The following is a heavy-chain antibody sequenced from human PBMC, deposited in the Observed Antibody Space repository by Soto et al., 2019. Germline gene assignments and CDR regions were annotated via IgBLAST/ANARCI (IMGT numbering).Heavy chain of an antibody. D-gene: IGHD3-3*01. CDR2: INPNSGGT. CDR1: GYTFTGYY. CDR3: ARYSYYDFWSGYYAYGMGV. J-gene: IGHJ6*02. V-gene: IGHV1-2*02. Sequence: ASVKVSCKASGYTFTGYYMHWVRQAPGQGLEWMGWINPNSGGTNYAQKFQGRVTMTRDTSISTAYMELSRLRSDDTAVYYCARYSYYDFWSGYYAYGMGVWGQGTTVTVSS.